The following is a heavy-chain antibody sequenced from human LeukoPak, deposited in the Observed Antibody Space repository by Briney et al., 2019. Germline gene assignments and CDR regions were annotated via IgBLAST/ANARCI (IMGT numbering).Heavy chain of an antibody. Sequence: GGSLRLSCAASGFTFSDHYMDWVRQAPGKGLEWVGRSRNRAKTYTIEYTASVKGRFTISRDEANESLFLQMNSLRTEDTAVYYCARGAYCVSDCHRPMDFWGQGTLVTVSS. D-gene: IGHD2-21*02. CDR3: ARGAYCVSDCHRPMDF. J-gene: IGHJ4*02. CDR1: GFTFSDHY. CDR2: SRNRAKTYTI. V-gene: IGHV3-72*01.